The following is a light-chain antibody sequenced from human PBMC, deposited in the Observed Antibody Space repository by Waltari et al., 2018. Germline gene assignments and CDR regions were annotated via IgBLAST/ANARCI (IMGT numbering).Light chain of an antibody. J-gene: IGKJ1*01. CDR3: QQYSNWPWT. CDR2: GAF. V-gene: IGKV3D-15*01. Sequence: EIVMTQSPATLSVSPGERVTLSCRASQSVSTKLAWYQQTPGQTPRLLIYGAFNRATCIPVRVSGSGSGTEFTLTISSLQSEDFAVYYCQQYSNWPWTFGQGTKVEIK. CDR1: QSVSTK.